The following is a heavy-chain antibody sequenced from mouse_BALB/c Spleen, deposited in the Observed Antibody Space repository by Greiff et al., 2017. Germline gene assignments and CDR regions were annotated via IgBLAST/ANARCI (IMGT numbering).Heavy chain of an antibody. V-gene: IGHV3-6*02. D-gene: IGHD2-3*01. J-gene: IGHJ3*01. CDR1: GYSITSGYY. CDR2: ISYDGSN. CDR3: ARGGGYSAWFAY. Sequence: EVKLMESGPGLVKPSQSLSLTCSVTGYSITSGYYWNWIRQFPGNKLEWMGYISYDGSNNYNPSLKNRISITRDTSKNQFFLKLNSVTTEDTATYYCARGGGYSAWFAYWGQGTLVTVSA.